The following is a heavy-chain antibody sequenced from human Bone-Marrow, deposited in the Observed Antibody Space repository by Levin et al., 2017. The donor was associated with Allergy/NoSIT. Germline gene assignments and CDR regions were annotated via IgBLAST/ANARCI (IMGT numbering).Heavy chain of an antibody. CDR3: ARRLVPAGQSYYGMDV. CDR1: GFTFRSFG. V-gene: IGHV3-33*01. J-gene: IGHJ6*02. CDR2: IWYDGSDK. D-gene: IGHD6-6*01. Sequence: SCVASGFTFRSFGMHWVRQAPGKGLEWVAIIWYDGSDKYYADSVKGRFTISRDNSKNTVFLQMDGLRAEDTAVYYCARRLVPAGQSYYGMDVWGQGTTVTVSS.